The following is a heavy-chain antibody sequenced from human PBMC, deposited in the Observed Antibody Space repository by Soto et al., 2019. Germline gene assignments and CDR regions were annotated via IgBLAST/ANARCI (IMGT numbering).Heavy chain of an antibody. V-gene: IGHV3-23*01. J-gene: IGHJ4*02. CDR1: GSTFSNYA. CDR2: ITSAGST. D-gene: IGHD6-19*01. CDR3: AKADKFHSQSSGWANRFDS. Sequence: EVQLLESGGDLAQPGGSLRLICAASGSTFSNYAMTWVRQSPGKGLEWVSTITSAGSTFYGDTVKGRFTISRDNSSGPLYLQMNSLGAEDTAVYYCAKADKFHSQSSGWANRFDSWGQGTLVTVSS.